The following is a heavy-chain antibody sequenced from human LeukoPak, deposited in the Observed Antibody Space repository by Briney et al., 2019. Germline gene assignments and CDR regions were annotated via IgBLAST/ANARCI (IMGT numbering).Heavy chain of an antibody. CDR3: ATSYTSGYYFDN. CDR1: ISSVSSRFY. Sequence: PSETLSLTCNVSISSVSSRFYWGWIRPPPGKGLEWVATFYHTGSTYYRPSLKSRVTLTADTSKKQFSLRLRSVTAADTAIYYCATSYTSGYYFDNWGQGTLVTVSS. V-gene: IGHV4-38-2*02. D-gene: IGHD5-12*01. CDR2: FYHTGST. J-gene: IGHJ4*02.